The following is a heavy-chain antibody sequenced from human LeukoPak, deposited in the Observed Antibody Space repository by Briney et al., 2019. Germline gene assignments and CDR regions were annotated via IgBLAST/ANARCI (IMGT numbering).Heavy chain of an antibody. CDR3: AKRSYYDSSGYYFDY. Sequence: GGSLRLSCAASGFTFSSYAMSWVRQAPGKGLEWVSAISGSGGSTYYADSVKGRFTISRDNSKNTLYVQMNNLRAEDTAVYYCAKRSYYDSSGYYFDYWGQGTLVTVSS. CDR2: ISGSGGST. J-gene: IGHJ4*02. D-gene: IGHD3-22*01. CDR1: GFTFSSYA. V-gene: IGHV3-23*01.